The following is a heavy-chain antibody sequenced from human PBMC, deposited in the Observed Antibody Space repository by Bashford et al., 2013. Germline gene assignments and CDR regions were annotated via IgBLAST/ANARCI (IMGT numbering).Heavy chain of an antibody. Sequence: SSETLSLTCAVSGGSISSSNWWSWVRQPPGKGLEWIGEIYHSGSTNYNPSLKSRVTISVDKSKNQFSLKLSSVTAADTAVYYCARAHIPVGLFDYWGQGTLVTVSS. CDR1: GGSISSSNW. V-gene: IGHV4-4*02. CDR3: ARAHIPVGLFDY. D-gene: IGHD2-15*01. CDR2: IYHSGST. J-gene: IGHJ4*02.